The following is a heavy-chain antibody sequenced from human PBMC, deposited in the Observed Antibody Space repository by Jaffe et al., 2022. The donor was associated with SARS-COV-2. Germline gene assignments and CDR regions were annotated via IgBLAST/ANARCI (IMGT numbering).Heavy chain of an antibody. CDR1: GYTFTTYA. CDR3: ARGGGALSGTTPPEDY. J-gene: IGHJ4*02. Sequence: QVQLVQSGAEVKKPGASVKVSCKASGYTFTTYAIHWVRQAPGQGLEWMGWINPGNSITRYSQNFQGRVTFTRDPSASTAYMELSSLRSEDTAVYYCARGGGALSGTTPPEDYWGQGTLVTVSS. D-gene: IGHD1-7*01. V-gene: IGHV1-3*01. CDR2: INPGNSIT.